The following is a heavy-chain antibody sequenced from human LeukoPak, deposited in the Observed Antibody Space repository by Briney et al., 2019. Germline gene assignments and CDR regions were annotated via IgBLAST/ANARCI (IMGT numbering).Heavy chain of an antibody. J-gene: IGHJ4*02. CDR3: ARDAILSY. Sequence: GGSLRLSCAASGFPFSSSEMNWVRQAPGKGLEWVSSISSSSSYIYYADSVKGRFTISRDNAKNSLYLQMNSLRAEDTAVYYCARDAILSYWGQGTLVTVSS. CDR1: GFPFSSSE. D-gene: IGHD2/OR15-2a*01. CDR2: ISSSSSYI. V-gene: IGHV3-21*01.